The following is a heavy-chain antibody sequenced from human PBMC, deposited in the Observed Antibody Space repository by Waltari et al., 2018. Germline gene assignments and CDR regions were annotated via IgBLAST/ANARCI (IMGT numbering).Heavy chain of an antibody. Sequence: EVQLVESGGGLVQPGGSLRLSCGASGSPFSRYWMSWVRQNPGKGLQWGANINDDGSQKYYVDSVKGRFTISRDNAKNSVYLQMNSLRVEDTAVYYCAKSRGFEYWGQGALITVSS. CDR1: GSPFSRYW. D-gene: IGHD2-2*01. J-gene: IGHJ4*02. V-gene: IGHV3-7*01. CDR2: INDDGSQK. CDR3: AKSRGFEY.